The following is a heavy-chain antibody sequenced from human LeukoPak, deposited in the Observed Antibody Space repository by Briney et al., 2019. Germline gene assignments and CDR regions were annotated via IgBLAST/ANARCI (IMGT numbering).Heavy chain of an antibody. Sequence: GGSLRLSCAASGFTFSTYAMSWVRQAPGKGLEWVCAISAGGDATFHADSVKGRFTVSRDNPKNTLSLQMNSLRGEDTAIYYCADHFPYCSRGSCSYFDHWGQGTQVTVSS. CDR3: ADHFPYCSRGSCSYFDH. CDR1: GFTFSTYA. D-gene: IGHD2-15*01. J-gene: IGHJ4*02. V-gene: IGHV3-23*01. CDR2: ISAGGDAT.